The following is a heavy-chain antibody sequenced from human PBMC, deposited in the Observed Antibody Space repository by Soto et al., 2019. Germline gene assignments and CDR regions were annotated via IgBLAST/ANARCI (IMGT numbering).Heavy chain of an antibody. V-gene: IGHV3-30*18. Sequence: QVQLVESGGGVVQPGRSLRLSCAASGFTFSSYGMHWVRQAPGKGLEWVAVISYDGSNKYYADSVKGRFTISRDNSKNPLYMQMNSLRAEDTAVYYCAKGGVVAVTDTYYFDYWGQGTLVTVSS. CDR1: GFTFSSYG. CDR2: ISYDGSNK. CDR3: AKGGVVAVTDTYYFDY. D-gene: IGHD2-15*01. J-gene: IGHJ4*02.